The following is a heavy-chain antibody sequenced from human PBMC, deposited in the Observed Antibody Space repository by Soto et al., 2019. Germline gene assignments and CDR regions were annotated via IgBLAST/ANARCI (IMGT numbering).Heavy chain of an antibody. CDR3: ARGKGMEENYYYYGLDI. Sequence: ASVKVSCKASGYTFSTHAMHCVRQAPGQSLEWMGWINGGTGQTKHSHRFQDRVTITRDTSASTAYMELSSLRSEDTAVYYCARGKGMEENYYYYGLDIWGQGTTVTVSS. CDR2: INGGTGQT. J-gene: IGHJ6*02. CDR1: GYTFSTHA. V-gene: IGHV1-3*01. D-gene: IGHD1-1*01.